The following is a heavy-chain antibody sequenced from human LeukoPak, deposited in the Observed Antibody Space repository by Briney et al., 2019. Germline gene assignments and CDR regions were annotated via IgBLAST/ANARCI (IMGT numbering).Heavy chain of an antibody. CDR2: ISGSGGST. D-gene: IGHD1-26*01. CDR3: VLSGSYSEVRPFDY. CDR1: GFTFSSYA. J-gene: IGHJ4*02. V-gene: IGHV3-23*01. Sequence: GGSLRLSCAASGFTFSSYAMSWVRQAPGKGLEWVSAISGSGGSTYYADSVKGRFTISRDNSKNTLYLQMNSLRAEDTAVYYCVLSGSYSEVRPFDYWGQGTLVTVPS.